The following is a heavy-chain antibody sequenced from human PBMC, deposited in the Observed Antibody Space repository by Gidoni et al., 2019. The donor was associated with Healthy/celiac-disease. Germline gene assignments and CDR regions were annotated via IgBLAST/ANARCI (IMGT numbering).Heavy chain of an antibody. CDR1: GFSLSTSVVG. CDR3: AHVDVTTPRNSVDCWFDP. J-gene: IGHJ5*02. Sequence: QITLKESGPTLVNPTQTLTLTCTFSGFSLSTSVVGVGWIRQPPGKALEWLALIYWDDDKRYSPSLKSRLTITKDTSKNQVVLTMTNMDPVDTATYYCAHVDVTTPRNSVDCWFDPWGQGTLVTVSS. D-gene: IGHD4-17*01. V-gene: IGHV2-5*02. CDR2: IYWDDDK.